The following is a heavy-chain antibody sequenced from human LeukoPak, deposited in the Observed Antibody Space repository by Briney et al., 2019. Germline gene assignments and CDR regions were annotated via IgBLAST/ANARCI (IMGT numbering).Heavy chain of an antibody. V-gene: IGHV1-46*01. CDR3: ARDRFRITIFGVVIGDYYYGMDV. CDR1: GYTFTSYY. J-gene: IGHJ6*02. D-gene: IGHD3-3*01. CDR2: INPRGGST. Sequence: ASVKVSCKASGYTFTSYYMHWVRQAPGQGLEWMGIINPRGGSTSYAQKFQGRVTMTRDTSTSTVYMELSSLRSEDTAVYYCARDRFRITIFGVVIGDYYYGMDVWGQGTTVTVSS.